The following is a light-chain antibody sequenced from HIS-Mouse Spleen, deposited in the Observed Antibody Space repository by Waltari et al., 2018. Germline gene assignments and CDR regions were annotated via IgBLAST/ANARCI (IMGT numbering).Light chain of an antibody. CDR3: CSYAGSSTVV. J-gene: IGLJ2*01. CDR1: SSDFGSYNL. Sequence: QSALTQPASVSGSPGQSITIPCPGTSSDFGSYNLVSWYQQPPGKAPKLMIYEGSKRPSGVSNRFSGSKSGNTASLTISGLQAEDEADYYCCSYAGSSTVVFGGGTKLTVL. CDR2: EGS. V-gene: IGLV2-23*01.